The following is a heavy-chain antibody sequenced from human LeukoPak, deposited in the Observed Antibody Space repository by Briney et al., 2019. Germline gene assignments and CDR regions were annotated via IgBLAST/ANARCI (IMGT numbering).Heavy chain of an antibody. D-gene: IGHD3-10*01. V-gene: IGHV3-66*01. CDR3: ARGLLLGIFDY. CDR2: IYSGGST. CDR1: GFTVSSNY. Sequence: GGSLTLSCAASGFTVSSNYMSWVRHAPGKGLEWVSVIYSGGSTYYADSVKGRFTISRDNSKNTLYLQMNSLRAEDTAVYYCARGLLLGIFDYWGQGTLVTVSS. J-gene: IGHJ4*02.